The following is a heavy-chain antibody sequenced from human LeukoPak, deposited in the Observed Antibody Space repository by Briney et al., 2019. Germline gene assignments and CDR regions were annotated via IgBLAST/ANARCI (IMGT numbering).Heavy chain of an antibody. CDR1: GFTFSSYG. J-gene: IGHJ4*02. Sequence: GGSLRLSCAASGFTFSSYGMQWVRQAPGKGLEWVAVISYDGRNKYYADSVKGRFTISRDNSKNTLYLQMNSLRAEDTAVYYCAKSYYDFWSGYYQTFDYWGQGTLVTVSS. V-gene: IGHV3-30*18. CDR2: ISYDGRNK. CDR3: AKSYYDFWSGYYQTFDY. D-gene: IGHD3-3*01.